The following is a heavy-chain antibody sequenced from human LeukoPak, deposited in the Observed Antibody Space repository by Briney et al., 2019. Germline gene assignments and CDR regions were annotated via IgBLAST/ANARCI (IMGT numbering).Heavy chain of an antibody. Sequence: SVKVSCKASGGTFSIYAISWVRQAPGQGLEWMGGIIPIFGTANYAQKFQGRVTITTDESTSTAYMELSSLRSEDTAVYYCARAMGGSGSYYGFDYWGQGTLVTVSS. D-gene: IGHD3-10*01. CDR2: IIPIFGTA. J-gene: IGHJ4*02. CDR3: ARAMGGSGSYYGFDY. CDR1: GGTFSIYA. V-gene: IGHV1-69*05.